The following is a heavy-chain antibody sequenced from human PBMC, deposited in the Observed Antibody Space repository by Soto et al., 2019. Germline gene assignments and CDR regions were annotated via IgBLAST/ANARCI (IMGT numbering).Heavy chain of an antibody. Sequence: GGSLRLSCAASGFTFNKYGMTWVRQAPGKGLEWVSVINSGGSITYYADSVKGRFTISRDNAENSVYLEMESPRDEDTALYYCARDVDADFRTDFDYWGRGTLVTVSS. J-gene: IGHJ4*02. V-gene: IGHV3-23*03. CDR2: INSGGSIT. CDR3: ARDVDADFRTDFDY. CDR1: GFTFNKYG. D-gene: IGHD4-17*01.